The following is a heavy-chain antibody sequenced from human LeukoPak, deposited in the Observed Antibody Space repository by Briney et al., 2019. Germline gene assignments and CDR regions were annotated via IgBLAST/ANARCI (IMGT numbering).Heavy chain of an antibody. CDR1: GFTFSSYW. CDR2: IKQDGSEK. Sequence: GGSLRLSCAASGFTFSSYWMSWVRQAPGKGLEWVANIKQDGSEKYYVDSVKGRFTISRDNAKNSLYLQMNSLRAEDTAVYYCAGQYNWNDVPFDYWGQGTLVTVSS. D-gene: IGHD1-20*01. J-gene: IGHJ4*02. V-gene: IGHV3-7*03. CDR3: AGQYNWNDVPFDY.